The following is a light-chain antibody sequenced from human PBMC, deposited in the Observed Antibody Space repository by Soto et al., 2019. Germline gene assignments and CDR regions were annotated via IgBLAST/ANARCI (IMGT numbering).Light chain of an antibody. CDR1: QSVSSRY. Sequence: EIVLTQSPATLSLSPGERATLSCGASQSVSSRYLAWYQQKPGLAPRLLIYDASTRATGIADRFSGSGSGTDFTLTISRLEPEYFAMYCCQQYGNFPPNTFGQGTKLEIK. CDR2: DAS. CDR3: QQYGNFPPNT. J-gene: IGKJ2*01. V-gene: IGKV3D-20*01.